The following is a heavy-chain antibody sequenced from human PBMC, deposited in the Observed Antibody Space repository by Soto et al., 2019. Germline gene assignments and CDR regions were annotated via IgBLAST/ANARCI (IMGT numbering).Heavy chain of an antibody. V-gene: IGHV1-69*02. Sequence: GASVKVSCKASGGTFSSYTISWVRQAPGQGLEWMGRIIPILGIANYAQKFQGRVTITADKSTSTAYMELSSLRSEDTAVYYCARVKRLRLSISEEPNEHYYYYYMDVWGKGTTVTVSS. CDR3: ARVKRLRLSISEEPNEHYYYYYMDV. CDR2: IIPILGIA. J-gene: IGHJ6*03. CDR1: GGTFSSYT. D-gene: IGHD5-12*01.